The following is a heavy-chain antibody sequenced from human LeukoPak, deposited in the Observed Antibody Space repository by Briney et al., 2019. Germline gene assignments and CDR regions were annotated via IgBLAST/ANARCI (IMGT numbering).Heavy chain of an antibody. CDR3: ARGSSMAGGVGELPYGSFDY. D-gene: IGHD3-10*01. V-gene: IGHV4-59*01. CDR2: IYYSGST. J-gene: IGHJ4*02. CDR1: GGSISSYY. Sequence: SETLSLTCTVSGGSISSYYWSWIRQPPGKGLEWIGYIYYSGSTNYNPSLKSRVTISVDTSKNQFSLKLSSVTAADTAVYYCARGSSMAGGVGELPYGSFDYWGQGTLVTVSS.